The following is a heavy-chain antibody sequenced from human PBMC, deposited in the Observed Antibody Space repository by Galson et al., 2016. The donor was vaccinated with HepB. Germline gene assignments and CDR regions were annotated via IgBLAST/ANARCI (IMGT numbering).Heavy chain of an antibody. V-gene: IGHV6-1*01. Sequence: CAISGDSVSSNSAAWNWIRQSPSRGLEWLGRTYYRSKWYNDYAESVTSRITINPDTSKNQFSLQLHSVTPDDTAFYYCAGEGASGYALDYWGQGTLVTVSS. D-gene: IGHD6-25*01. CDR1: GDSVSSNSAA. CDR3: AGEGASGYALDY. CDR2: TYYRSKWYN. J-gene: IGHJ4*02.